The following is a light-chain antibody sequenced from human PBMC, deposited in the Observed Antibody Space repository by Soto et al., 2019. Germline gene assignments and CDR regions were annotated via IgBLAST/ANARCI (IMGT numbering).Light chain of an antibody. CDR2: EVS. CDR1: SSDVGAYDY. CDR3: STRV. J-gene: IGLJ1*01. V-gene: IGLV2-14*03. Sequence: QSAVTQPASVSGSPGQSITISCTGTSSDVGAYDYVSWYQQHPDKAPKLMIYEVSNRPSGVSNRFSGSKSVNTATLTISGLQAEDEADSSSSTRVFGTGTKVTVL.